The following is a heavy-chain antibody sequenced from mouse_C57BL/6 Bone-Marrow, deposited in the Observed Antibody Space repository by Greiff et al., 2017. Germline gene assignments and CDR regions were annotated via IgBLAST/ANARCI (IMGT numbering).Heavy chain of an antibody. CDR2: IYPGSGST. V-gene: IGHV1-55*01. CDR3: ARGTAFYAMGY. CDR1: GYTFTSYW. Sequence: QVQLQQSGAELVKPGASVKLSCKASGYTFTSYWITWVKQRPGQGLEWIGDIYPGSGSTNYNEKFKSKATLTVDTSSSTAYMQLSSLTSEDSAVYDCARGTAFYAMGYWGQGTSVTVSS. J-gene: IGHJ4*01. D-gene: IGHD3-3*01.